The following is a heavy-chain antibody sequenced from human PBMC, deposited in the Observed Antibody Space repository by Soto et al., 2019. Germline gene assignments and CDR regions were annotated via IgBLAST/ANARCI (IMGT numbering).Heavy chain of an antibody. Sequence: PGGSLRLSCAASGFTFSSYAMSWVRQAPGKGLEWVSAISGSGGSTYYADSVKGRFTISRDNSKNTLYLQMNSLRAEDTAVYYCARLLYDSSGPNWFDPWGQGSLVTVSS. V-gene: IGHV3-23*01. CDR3: ARLLYDSSGPNWFDP. CDR1: GFTFSSYA. D-gene: IGHD3-22*01. CDR2: ISGSGGST. J-gene: IGHJ5*02.